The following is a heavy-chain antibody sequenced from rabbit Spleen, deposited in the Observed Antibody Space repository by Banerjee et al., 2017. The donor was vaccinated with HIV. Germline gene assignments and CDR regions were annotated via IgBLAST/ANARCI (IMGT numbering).Heavy chain of an antibody. J-gene: IGHJ4*01. CDR1: GFSFSSGYD. CDR3: ARLFAYANYAGFGYATLDYFDL. D-gene: IGHD6-1*01. Sequence: QSLEESGGDLVKPEGSLTLTCTASGFSFSSGYDMCWVRQAPGKGLEWIACISAGSSGSTYYASWAKGRFTISKTSSTTVTLQMTSLTAADTATYFCARLFAYANYAGFGYATLDYFDLWGPGTLVTVS. V-gene: IGHV1S40*01. CDR2: ISAGSSGST.